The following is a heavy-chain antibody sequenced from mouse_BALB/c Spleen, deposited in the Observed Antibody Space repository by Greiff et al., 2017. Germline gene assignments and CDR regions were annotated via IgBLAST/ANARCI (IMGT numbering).Heavy chain of an antibody. CDR1: GYSITSDYA. Sequence: EVQLQQSGPGLVKPSQSLSLTCTVTGYSITSDYAWSWIRQSPGNKLEWMGYISYSGSTSYNPSLKSRISITRDTSKNQFILQLNSVTTEDTATEFCARGGNYCDYWGQGTTLTVSS. CDR3: ARGGNYCDY. V-gene: IGHV3-2*02. D-gene: IGHD1-1*02. J-gene: IGHJ2*01. CDR2: ISYSGST.